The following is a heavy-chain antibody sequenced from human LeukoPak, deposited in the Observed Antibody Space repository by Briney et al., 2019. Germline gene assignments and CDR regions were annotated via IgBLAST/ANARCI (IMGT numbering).Heavy chain of an antibody. D-gene: IGHD4-17*01. V-gene: IGHV1-2*02. CDR1: GYTFTGYY. CDR2: INPNSGGT. J-gene: IGHJ4*02. Sequence: ASVKVSCKASGYTFTGYYMHWVRQAPGQGLERMGWINPNSGGTNYAQKFQGRVTMTRDTSISTAYMELSRLRSDDTAVYYCARLVGYGDYSFDYWGQGTLVTVSS. CDR3: ARLVGYGDYSFDY.